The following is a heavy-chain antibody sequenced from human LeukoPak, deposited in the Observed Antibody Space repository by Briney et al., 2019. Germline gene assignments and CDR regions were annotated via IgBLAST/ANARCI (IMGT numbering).Heavy chain of an antibody. CDR3: ARHIGLTTRYFDY. CDR2: IYPRDFDT. D-gene: IGHD4/OR15-4a*01. Sequence: GESLKISCKGSGYKFTDYWIAWVRQMPGKGLEWMGMIYPRDFDTRYSPSFQGHVTISADKSIATAYLQWSSLKASDTAMYYCARHIGLTTRYFDYWGQGTLVTVSS. V-gene: IGHV5-51*01. J-gene: IGHJ4*02. CDR1: GYKFTDYW.